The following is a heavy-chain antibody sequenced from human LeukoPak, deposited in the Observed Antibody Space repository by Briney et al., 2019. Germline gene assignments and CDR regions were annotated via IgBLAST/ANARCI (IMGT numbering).Heavy chain of an antibody. D-gene: IGHD1-26*01. CDR3: ARLGSGSYRD. V-gene: IGHV1-69*04. Sequence: ASVKVSCKASGGTFSSYAISWVRQAPGQGLEWMGRVIPILGIANYAQKFQGRVTITADKSTSTAYMELSSLRSEDTAVYYCARLGSGSYRDWGQGTLVTVSS. CDR1: GGTFSSYA. J-gene: IGHJ4*02. CDR2: VIPILGIA.